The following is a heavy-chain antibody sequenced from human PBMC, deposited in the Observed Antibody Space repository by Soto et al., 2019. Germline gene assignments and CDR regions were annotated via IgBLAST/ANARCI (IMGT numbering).Heavy chain of an antibody. V-gene: IGHV1-2*04. J-gene: IGHJ6*02. CDR2: INPNSGGT. CDR3: AREEKDYYYGMDV. Sequence: QVQLVQSGAEVKKPGASVKVSCKASGYTFTGYYMHWVRQAPGQGLEWMGWINPNSGGTNYAQKFQGWVTMTRATSIRTGYMELSSLRSDDTAVYYCAREEKDYYYGMDVWGQVTTVTVSS. CDR1: GYTFTGYY.